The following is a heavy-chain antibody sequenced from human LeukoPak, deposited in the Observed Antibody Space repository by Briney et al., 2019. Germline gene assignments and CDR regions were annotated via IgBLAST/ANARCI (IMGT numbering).Heavy chain of an antibody. D-gene: IGHD6-19*01. CDR1: GYTFTSYA. CDR2: INAGNGNT. J-gene: IGHJ6*02. V-gene: IGHV1-3*01. Sequence: ASVKVSCKASGYTFTSYAMHWVRQAPGQRLEWMGWINAGNGNTKYSQKFQGRVTITRDTSASTAYMELSSLRSEDTAVYYCARSVVAVAGNPYYYAMDVWGQGTTVTVSS. CDR3: ARSVVAVAGNPYYYAMDV.